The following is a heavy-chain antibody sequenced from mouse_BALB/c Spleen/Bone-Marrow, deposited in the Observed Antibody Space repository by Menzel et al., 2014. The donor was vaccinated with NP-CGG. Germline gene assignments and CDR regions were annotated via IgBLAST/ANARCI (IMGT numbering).Heavy chain of an antibody. CDR3: ARGGSTLSY. CDR1: GYTFTSYW. V-gene: IGHV1S81*02. J-gene: IGHJ3*01. D-gene: IGHD5-1*01. Sequence: VQLQQSGAELVKPGASVKLSCKASGYTFTSYWMHWVKQRPGQGLEWIGEINPSNGRTNYNEKFKSKATLTVDKSSSTAYMQLSSLTSEDSAVYYCARGGSTLSYSGQGTLVTVSA. CDR2: INPSNGRT.